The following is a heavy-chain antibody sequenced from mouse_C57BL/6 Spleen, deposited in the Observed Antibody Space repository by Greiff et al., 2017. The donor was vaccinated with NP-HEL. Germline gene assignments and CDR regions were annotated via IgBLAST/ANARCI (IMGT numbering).Heavy chain of an antibody. D-gene: IGHD3-2*02. Sequence: EVQLQQSGPELVKPGASVKISCKASGYSFTGYYMNWVKQSPEKSLEWIGEINPSTGGTTYNQKFKAKATLTVDKSSSTAYMQLKSLTSEDSAVYYCARFRDLRTWFAYWGQGTLVTVSA. CDR3: ARFRDLRTWFAY. V-gene: IGHV1-42*01. J-gene: IGHJ3*01. CDR1: GYSFTGYY. CDR2: INPSTGGT.